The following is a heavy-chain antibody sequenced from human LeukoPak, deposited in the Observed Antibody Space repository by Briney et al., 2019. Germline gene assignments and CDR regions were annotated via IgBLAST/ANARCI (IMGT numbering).Heavy chain of an antibody. CDR3: AKIPPPVTMVRGVSFDY. Sequence: GGSLRLSCAASGFTFSSYGMHWVRQAPGKGLEWVSSISDSGGSTYYADSVKGRFTISRDNSKNTLYLQMNSLRAEDTAVYYCAKIPPPVTMVRGVSFDYWGQGTLVTVSS. CDR1: GFTFSSYG. J-gene: IGHJ4*02. D-gene: IGHD3-10*01. V-gene: IGHV3-23*01. CDR2: ISDSGGST.